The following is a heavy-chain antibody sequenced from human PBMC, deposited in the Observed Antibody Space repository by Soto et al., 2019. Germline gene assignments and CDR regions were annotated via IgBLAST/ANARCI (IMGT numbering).Heavy chain of an antibody. CDR2: ISYDGYNK. CDR1: GFTFSSHA. D-gene: IGHD6-19*01. V-gene: IGHV3-30-3*01. CDR3: ARDAYSSGWYDAFDI. Sequence: GGSLRLSCAASGFTFSSHAMHWVRQAPGKGLEWVGLISYDGYNKYYADSVKGRFTLSRDNSNNTLYLQVNSLRAEDTAVYYCARDAYSSGWYDAFDIWGQGTTVTVSS. J-gene: IGHJ3*02.